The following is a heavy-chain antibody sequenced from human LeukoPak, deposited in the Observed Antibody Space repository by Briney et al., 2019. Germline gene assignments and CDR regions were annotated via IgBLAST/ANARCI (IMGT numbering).Heavy chain of an antibody. Sequence: GGSLRLSCAASGFTFSSYAMSWVRQVPGKGLEWVSGISASGGSTSYADSVRGRFTIPRDNSKNTLYVQMNSLRDEDTAVYHCAKDQRWESPHYLDSWGQGTLVTVSS. CDR2: ISASGGST. CDR3: AKDQRWESPHYLDS. J-gene: IGHJ4*02. CDR1: GFTFSSYA. D-gene: IGHD1-26*01. V-gene: IGHV3-23*01.